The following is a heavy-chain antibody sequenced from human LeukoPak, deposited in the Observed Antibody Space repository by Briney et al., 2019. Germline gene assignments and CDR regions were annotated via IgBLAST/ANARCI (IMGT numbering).Heavy chain of an antibody. D-gene: IGHD4-17*01. CDR1: GFTFSSYG. J-gene: IGHJ4*02. Sequence: PGGSLRLSCAASGFTFSSYGMHWVRQAPGKGLEWVAVISYDGSNKYYADSVKGRFTISRDNSKNTLYLQMNSLRAEDTAVYYCAKDLGDYYAPRYYFDYWGQGTLVTVSS. CDR3: AKDLGDYYAPRYYFDY. CDR2: ISYDGSNK. V-gene: IGHV3-30*18.